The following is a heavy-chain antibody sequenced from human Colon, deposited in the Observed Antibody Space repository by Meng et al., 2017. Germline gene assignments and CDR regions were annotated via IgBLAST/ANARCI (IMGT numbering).Heavy chain of an antibody. V-gene: IGHV1-2*02. CDR3: ARDGRIVGATRGWLDP. CDR1: GYTFTNYY. Sequence: QVRLVQSGAEVKKPGASVKVSCRASGYTFTNYYIYWVRQAPGQGPEWMGWINPSTGGTKYAQKFQGRVTMSSDTPITTAYMELNSLRSDDTAVYFCARDGRIVGATRGWLDPWGQGTLVTVSS. J-gene: IGHJ5*02. D-gene: IGHD1-26*01. CDR2: INPSTGGT.